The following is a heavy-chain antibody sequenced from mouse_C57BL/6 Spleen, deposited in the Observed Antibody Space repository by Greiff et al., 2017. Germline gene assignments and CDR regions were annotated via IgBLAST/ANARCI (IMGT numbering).Heavy chain of an antibody. J-gene: IGHJ2*01. D-gene: IGHD4-1*01. Sequence: QVQLKQPGAELVRPGSSVKLSCKASGYTFTSYWMPWVKQRPIQGLEWIGNIDPSDSETTYNQKFKDKATLTVDKSSSTAYMQLSSLTSEDSAVYYCARAGLGRGFDYWGQGTTLTVSS. CDR1: GYTFTSYW. CDR3: ARAGLGRGFDY. V-gene: IGHV1-52*01. CDR2: IDPSDSET.